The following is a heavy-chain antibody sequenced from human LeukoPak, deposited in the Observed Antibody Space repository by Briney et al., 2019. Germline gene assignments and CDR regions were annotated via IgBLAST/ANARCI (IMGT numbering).Heavy chain of an antibody. CDR3: ASSSRLDFWESDDAFDI. D-gene: IGHD3/OR15-3a*01. Sequence: VASVKVSCKASGGTFSSYAISWVRQAPGQGLEWMGGIIPIFGTANYAQKFQGRVTITTDESTSTAYMELSSLRSEDTAVYYCASSSRLDFWESDDAFDIWGQGTMVTVSS. J-gene: IGHJ3*02. CDR1: GGTFSSYA. CDR2: IIPIFGTA. V-gene: IGHV1-69*05.